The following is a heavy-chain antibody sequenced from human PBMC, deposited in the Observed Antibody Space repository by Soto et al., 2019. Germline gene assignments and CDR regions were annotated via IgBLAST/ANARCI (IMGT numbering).Heavy chain of an antibody. CDR1: GFSLRTSGVG. V-gene: IGHV2-5*01. J-gene: IGHJ4*02. D-gene: IGHD3-10*01. CDR3: ARATRKYYYGSGSYLPDFDY. Sequence: SGPTLGNPTQTLTLTCTFSGFSLRTSGVGVGWIRQPPGKALEWLALIYWNDDKRYSPSLQSRLTITKDTSRNRVVLTMTNMDPVDTATYYCARATRKYYYGSGSYLPDFDYWGQGTLVTVS. CDR2: IYWNDDK.